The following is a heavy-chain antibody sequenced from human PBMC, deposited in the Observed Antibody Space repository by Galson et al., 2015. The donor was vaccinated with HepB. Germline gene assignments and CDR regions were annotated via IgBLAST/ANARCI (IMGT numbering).Heavy chain of an antibody. CDR3: AVVFTDSAAYS. CDR1: GYIFTNYW. V-gene: IGHV5-51*03. D-gene: IGHD2-21*02. Sequence: QSGAEVKKPGESLKISCKGSGYIFTNYWIGWVRQMPGKGLEWLGGIYPGDSDTRYSPSFQAQVTISADKSVNTTHLQWSSLKASDSAMYYCAVVFTDSAAYSWGQGTQVTVSS. J-gene: IGHJ4*02. CDR2: IYPGDSDT.